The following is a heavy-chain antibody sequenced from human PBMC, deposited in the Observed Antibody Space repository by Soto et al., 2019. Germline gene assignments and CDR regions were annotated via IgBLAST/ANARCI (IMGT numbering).Heavy chain of an antibody. CDR2: IDPSDSYT. V-gene: IGHV5-10-1*01. J-gene: IGHJ4*02. CDR1: GYSFTSYW. D-gene: IGHD3-22*01. CDR3: ARHKDTENDSSGYWSY. Sequence: PGESLKISCKGSGYSFTSYWISWVRQMPGKGLEWMGRIDPSDSYTNYSPSFQGHVTISADKSISTAYLQWSSLKASDTAMYYCARHKDTENDSSGYWSYWGQGTLVTVLL.